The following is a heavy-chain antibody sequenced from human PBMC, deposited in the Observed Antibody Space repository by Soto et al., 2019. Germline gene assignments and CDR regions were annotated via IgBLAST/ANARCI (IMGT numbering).Heavy chain of an antibody. CDR2: ISSASSET. CDR3: ARVAY. Sequence: WWPLRPSCQDSVFTFSRVSMNWFRQVPGKGLEWVASISSASSETWYADSVKGRFIISRDNAQNSLFLQMNTLRPENSAIYYCARVAYWGPGTQVTVSS. V-gene: IGHV3-21*01. CDR1: VFTFSRVS. J-gene: IGHJ4*02.